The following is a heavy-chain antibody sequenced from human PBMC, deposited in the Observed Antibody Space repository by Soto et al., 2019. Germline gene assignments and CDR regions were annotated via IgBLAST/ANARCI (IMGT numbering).Heavy chain of an antibody. D-gene: IGHD6-19*01. V-gene: IGHV3-30-3*01. CDR1: AFTFSTYV. CDR3: AGGGSSGWFGGAFDI. Sequence: QVQLVESGGGVVQPGRSLRLSCAASAFTFSTYVMHWVRQAPGKGLEWVAVISFDGNNKYYADSVKGRFTIARDNSKNTMYLKLNSRGPEDTAMYYCAGGGSSGWFGGAFDIWGQGTMVTV. CDR2: ISFDGNNK. J-gene: IGHJ3*02.